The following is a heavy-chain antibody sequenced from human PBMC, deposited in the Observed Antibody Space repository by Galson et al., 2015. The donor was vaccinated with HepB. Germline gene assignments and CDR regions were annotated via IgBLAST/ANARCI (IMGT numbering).Heavy chain of an antibody. CDR1: GFSLSTSGMR. V-gene: IGHV2-70*04. J-gene: IGHJ4*02. D-gene: IGHD2-15*01. Sequence: PALVNPTQTLTLTCTFSGFSLSTSGMRVSWIRQPPGKALEWLARIDWDDDKFYSTSLKTRLTISKDTSKNQVVLTMTNMDPVDTATYYCARIGGYCSGGSCYTGVDYWGQGTLVTVSS. CDR3: ARIGGYCSGGSCYTGVDY. CDR2: IDWDDDK.